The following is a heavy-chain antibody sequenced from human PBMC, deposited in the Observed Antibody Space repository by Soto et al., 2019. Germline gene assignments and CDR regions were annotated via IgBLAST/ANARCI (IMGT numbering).Heavy chain of an antibody. D-gene: IGHD2-8*01. J-gene: IGHJ4*02. Sequence: ASVKVSCKASGYTFTSYDINWVRQATGQGLEWMGWMNPNRRNTGYAQKFQGRVTMSRNTSISTAYMELSSLRSEDTAVYYCARGDLIKGVRTRGCDYWGPGTLVTVSS. V-gene: IGHV1-8*01. CDR1: GYTFTSYD. CDR3: ARGDLIKGVRTRGCDY. CDR2: MNPNRRNT.